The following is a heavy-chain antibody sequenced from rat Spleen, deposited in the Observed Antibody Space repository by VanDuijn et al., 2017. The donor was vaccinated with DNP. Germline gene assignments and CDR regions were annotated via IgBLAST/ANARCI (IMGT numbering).Heavy chain of an antibody. D-gene: IGHD1-1*01. Sequence: EVQLVESGGGLVQPGRSLKLSCAASGFTFSDYNMAWVRQAPKKGLEWVATISYIGSRTYYRDSVKGRFTISRDNAKSTLYLQMNSLRSEDTATYYCTTRGVGARYYWHFDFWGPGTMVTVSS. CDR2: ISYIGSRT. CDR1: GFTFSDYN. J-gene: IGHJ1*01. CDR3: TTRGVGARYYWHFDF. V-gene: IGHV5S10*01.